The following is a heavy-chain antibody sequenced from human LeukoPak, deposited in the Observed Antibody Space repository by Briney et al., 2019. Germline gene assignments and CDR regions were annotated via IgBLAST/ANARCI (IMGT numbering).Heavy chain of an antibody. CDR3: ARVRIPAARGDTFDY. J-gene: IGHJ4*02. CDR2: IKQDGSQK. CDR1: GFTFSSYW. D-gene: IGHD2-2*01. Sequence: PGGSLRLSCAASGFTFSSYWMTWVRQAPGKGLEWVANIKQDGSQKYYVDSVKGRFTISRDNAKNSLYLQMNSLRAEDTAVYYCARVRIPAARGDTFDYWGQGTLVTVSS. V-gene: IGHV3-7*01.